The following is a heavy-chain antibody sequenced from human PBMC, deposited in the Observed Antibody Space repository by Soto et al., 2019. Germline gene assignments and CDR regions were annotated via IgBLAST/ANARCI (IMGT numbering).Heavy chain of an antibody. CDR1: GGSFSGYY. J-gene: IGHJ3*02. D-gene: IGHD2-15*01. CDR3: ARGRSPRAPYCSGGSCYSYAFDI. V-gene: IGHV4-34*01. CDR2: INHSGST. Sequence: KTSETLSLTCAVYGGSFSGYYWSWIRQPPGKGLEWIGEINHSGSTNYNPSLKSRVTISVDTSKNQFSLKLSSVTAADTAVYYCARGRSPRAPYCSGGSCYSYAFDIWGQGTMVTVSS.